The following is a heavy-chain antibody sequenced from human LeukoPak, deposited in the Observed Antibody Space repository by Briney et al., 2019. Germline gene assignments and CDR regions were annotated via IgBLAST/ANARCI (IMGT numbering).Heavy chain of an antibody. D-gene: IGHD3-10*01. CDR1: GYTFTGYY. V-gene: IGHV1-2*04. J-gene: IGHJ6*04. Sequence: GASVKVSCKASGYTFTGYYMHWVRQAPGQGLEWMGWINPNSGGTNYAQKFQGWVTMTRDTSINTAYMELSRLRSDDTAVYYCAAASVRGVPYYYYGMDVWGKGTTVTVSS. CDR3: AAASVRGVPYYYYGMDV. CDR2: INPNSGGT.